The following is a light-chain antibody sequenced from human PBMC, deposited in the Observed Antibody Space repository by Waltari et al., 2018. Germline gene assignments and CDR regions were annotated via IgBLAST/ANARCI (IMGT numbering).Light chain of an antibody. Sequence: QSVLTQPPSVSGAPGQRVTISCTGSGPNIGAGHDPPWYQPLPRAAPKLLIYGSTSRPLGVPARFFGSTSGTSASLAITGLQAEDEADYYCQSYDTSLSVVFGGGTKLTVL. CDR2: GST. J-gene: IGLJ3*02. CDR1: GPNIGAGHD. V-gene: IGLV1-40*01. CDR3: QSYDTSLSVV.